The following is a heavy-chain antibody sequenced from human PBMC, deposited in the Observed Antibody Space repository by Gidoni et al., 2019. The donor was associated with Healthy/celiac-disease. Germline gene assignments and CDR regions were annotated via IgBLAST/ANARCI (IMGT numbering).Heavy chain of an antibody. Sequence: EVQLVQSGAEVKKPGESLRISCKGSGYSFTSYWISWVRQMPGKGLEWMGRIDPSYSYTNYSPSFQGHVTISADKSISTAYLQWSSLKASDTAMYYCARLVEDYGDPGRVQKRKNYYYYYMDVWGKGTTVTVSS. CDR2: IDPSYSYT. V-gene: IGHV5-10-1*01. D-gene: IGHD4-17*01. CDR3: ARLVEDYGDPGRVQKRKNYYYYYMDV. CDR1: GYSFTSYW. J-gene: IGHJ6*03.